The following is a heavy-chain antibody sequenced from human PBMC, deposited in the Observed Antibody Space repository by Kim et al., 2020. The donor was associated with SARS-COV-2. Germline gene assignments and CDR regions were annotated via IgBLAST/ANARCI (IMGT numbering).Heavy chain of an antibody. CDR3: ARRQVGGSGWPSYYYLDV. CDR2: IYNGDNT. CDR1: GFTVSGTY. Sequence: GGSLRLSCAASGFTVSGTYMSWVRQAPGRGLEWVSVIYNGDNTYYRDSVKGRFTISRDNSKNTVLLQMNSLRVEDTAVYYCARRQVGGSGWPSYYYLDVWGEGTAVTVSS. J-gene: IGHJ6*03. D-gene: IGHD6-19*01. V-gene: IGHV3-66*04.